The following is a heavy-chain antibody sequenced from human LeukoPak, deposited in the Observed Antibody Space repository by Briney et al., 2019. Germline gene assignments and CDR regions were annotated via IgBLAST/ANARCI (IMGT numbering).Heavy chain of an antibody. Sequence: GGSLRLSCAASGFTFSSYGMHWVRQAPGKGPEWVAVISYDGSNKYYADSVKGRFTISRDNSKNTLYLQMNSLRAEDTAVYYCATTYYYDSSGYRFDYWGQGTLVTVSS. V-gene: IGHV3-30*03. CDR2: ISYDGSNK. CDR3: ATTYYYDSSGYRFDY. D-gene: IGHD3-22*01. CDR1: GFTFSSYG. J-gene: IGHJ4*02.